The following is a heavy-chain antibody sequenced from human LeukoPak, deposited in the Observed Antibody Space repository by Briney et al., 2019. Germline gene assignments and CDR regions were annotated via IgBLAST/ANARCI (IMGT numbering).Heavy chain of an antibody. CDR1: GYTFTGYY. V-gene: IGHV1-2*06. D-gene: IGHD1-26*01. CDR3: ARDRGRELSDY. Sequence: ASVKVSCKASGYTFTGYYMHWVRQAPGQGLEWMGRINPNSGGTNYAQKFQGMVTMTKDTSISTAYMELSRLRSADTAPSDCARDRGRELSDYWGQGTLVTVSS. CDR2: INPNSGGT. J-gene: IGHJ4*02.